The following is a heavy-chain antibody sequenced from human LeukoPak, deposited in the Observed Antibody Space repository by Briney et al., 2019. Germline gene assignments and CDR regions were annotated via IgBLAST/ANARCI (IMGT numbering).Heavy chain of an antibody. CDR1: GYTFTSYG. D-gene: IGHD2-2*01. Sequence: ASVKVSCKASGYTFTSYGISWVRQAPGQGLEWMGWISAYNGNTNYAQKLQGRVTMTTDTSTSTAYMELRSLRSDDTAVYYCARAPGGPYCSSTSCYAKYFQHWGQSTLVTVSS. CDR2: ISAYNGNT. J-gene: IGHJ1*01. V-gene: IGHV1-18*01. CDR3: ARAPGGPYCSSTSCYAKYFQH.